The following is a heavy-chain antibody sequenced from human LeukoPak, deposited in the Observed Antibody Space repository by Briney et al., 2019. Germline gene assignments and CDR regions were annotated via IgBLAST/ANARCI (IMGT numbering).Heavy chain of an antibody. J-gene: IGHJ5*02. CDR1: GFTVSNNY. V-gene: IGHV3-53*01. Sequence: GGSLRLSCAASGFTVSNNYMSWVRQAPGKGLEWVSVIHSGGTTNYADSVQGRFTISRDNSKATVYLHMNSLRAEDTAVYYCARDSDSGYGPFAPWGQGTLVTVSS. D-gene: IGHD5-12*01. CDR2: IHSGGTT. CDR3: ARDSDSGYGPFAP.